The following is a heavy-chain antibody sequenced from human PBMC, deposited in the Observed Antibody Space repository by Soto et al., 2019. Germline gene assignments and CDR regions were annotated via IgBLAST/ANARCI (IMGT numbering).Heavy chain of an antibody. V-gene: IGHV3-21*01. Sequence: GGSLRLSCAASGFTFSSYAFNWVRLAPGKGLESVSSISASTSYISYADSVKGRFTISRDNAKDSVYLQMNSLTAEDTAVYFCARGSRYCYGGTRYYPYGLDVSDQATTGTGSS. CDR1: GFTFSSYA. CDR2: ISASTSYI. J-gene: IGHJ6*02. CDR3: ARGSRYCYGGTRYYPYGLDV. D-gene: IGHD2-15*01.